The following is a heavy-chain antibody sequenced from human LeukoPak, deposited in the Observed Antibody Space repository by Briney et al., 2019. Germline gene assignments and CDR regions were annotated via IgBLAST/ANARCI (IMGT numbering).Heavy chain of an antibody. CDR1: GGSISSYY. CDR2: TYYSGST. V-gene: IGHV4-59*01. D-gene: IGHD1-26*01. CDR3: ARADFSVSGSYPIEGFDH. J-gene: IGHJ4*02. Sequence: PSETLSLTCTVSGGSISSYYWSWIRQPPGKGLEWIGYTYYSGSTNYNPSLKSRVTISVDTSKNQFSLKLSSVTAADTAVYYCARADFSVSGSYPIEGFDHWGQGTLVTVSS.